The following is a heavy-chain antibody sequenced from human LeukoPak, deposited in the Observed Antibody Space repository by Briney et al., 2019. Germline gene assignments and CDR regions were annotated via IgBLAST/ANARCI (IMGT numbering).Heavy chain of an antibody. J-gene: IGHJ4*02. CDR3: ARAGYTYGLISYFDS. CDR1: GGSISSSSYY. V-gene: IGHV4-39*01. Sequence: SETLSLTCSVSGGSISSSSYYWGWIRQPPGKGLEWIGSIYYSGSTYYNPSLKNRVTISRDTSKNQFSLKLSSVTAADTAIYYCARAGYTYGLISYFDSWGQGTLVTVSS. CDR2: IYYSGST. D-gene: IGHD5-18*01.